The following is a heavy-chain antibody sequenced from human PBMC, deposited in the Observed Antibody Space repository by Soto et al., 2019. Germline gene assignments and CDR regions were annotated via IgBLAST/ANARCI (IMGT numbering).Heavy chain of an antibody. D-gene: IGHD6-6*01. V-gene: IGHV1-69*01. CDR2: IIPIFGTA. Sequence: QVQLVQSGAEVKKPGSSVKVSCKASGGTFSSYAISWVRQAPGQGLEWMGGIIPIFGTANYAQKFQGRVTITADESTRTAYMELSSPRSEDTAVYYWAREDSSSWGGFVDYWGQGTLVTVSS. J-gene: IGHJ4*02. CDR3: AREDSSSWGGFVDY. CDR1: GGTFSSYA.